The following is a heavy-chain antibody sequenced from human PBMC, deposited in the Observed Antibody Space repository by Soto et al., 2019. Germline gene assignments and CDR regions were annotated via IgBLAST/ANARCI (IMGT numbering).Heavy chain of an antibody. Sequence: ASVKVSCKASGGTLSSYAIRWVRQAPGQGLEWMGGIIPIFGTANYAQKFQGRVTITADESTSTAYMELSSLRSEDTAVYYCGASSGDAFDIWGQGTMVTVSS. J-gene: IGHJ3*02. CDR2: IIPIFGTA. CDR3: GASSGDAFDI. CDR1: GGTLSSYA. V-gene: IGHV1-69*13.